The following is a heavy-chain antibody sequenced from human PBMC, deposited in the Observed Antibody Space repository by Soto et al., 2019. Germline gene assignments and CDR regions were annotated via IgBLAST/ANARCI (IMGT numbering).Heavy chain of an antibody. CDR3: GRGWESGYLEGGQGY. CDR2: IIPIFGTA. V-gene: IGHV1-69*12. CDR1: GGTFSSYA. Sequence: QVQLVQSGAEVKKPGSSVKVSCKASGGTFSSYAISWVRQAPGQGLEWMGGIIPIFGTANYAQKFQGRVTIPGDEPTSTAYIGLSSLRSEDTAVYYWGRGWESGYLEGGQGYWGQGTLVTVSS. D-gene: IGHD3-3*01. J-gene: IGHJ4*02.